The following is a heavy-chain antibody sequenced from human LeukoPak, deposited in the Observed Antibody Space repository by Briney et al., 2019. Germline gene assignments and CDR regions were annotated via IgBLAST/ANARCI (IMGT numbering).Heavy chain of an antibody. V-gene: IGHV4-59*11. Sequence: SETLSLTCTVSGGSISSHYWSWIRQPPGKGLEWIGYIYYSGSTNYNPSLKSRVTISVDTSKNQFSLKLSSVSAADTAVYYCAQIPYYDFWSGEGTWGQGTLVTVSS. D-gene: IGHD3-3*01. CDR2: IYYSGST. CDR3: AQIPYYDFWSGEGT. J-gene: IGHJ5*02. CDR1: GGSISSHY.